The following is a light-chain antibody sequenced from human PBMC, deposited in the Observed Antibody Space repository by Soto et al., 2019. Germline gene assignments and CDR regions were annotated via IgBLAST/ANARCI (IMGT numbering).Light chain of an antibody. Sequence: ELTQPPSVSVAPGQTARITCGGSNIGSKSVHWYQQKPGQAPMMVVCANSDRPSGIPDRFSGSNSANTATLTISRVEAGDEADYYCHVWDSGSAHHVFGTGTRSPS. CDR2: ANS. V-gene: IGLV3-21*02. J-gene: IGLJ1*01. CDR1: NIGSKS. CDR3: HVWDSGSAHHV.